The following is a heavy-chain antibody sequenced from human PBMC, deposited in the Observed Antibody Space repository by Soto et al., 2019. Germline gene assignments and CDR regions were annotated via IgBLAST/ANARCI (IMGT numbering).Heavy chain of an antibody. CDR2: ISANNGNT. CDR1: GYTFTSYY. D-gene: IGHD3-22*01. V-gene: IGHV1-18*04. J-gene: IGHJ3*02. Sequence: ASVKVSCKASGYTFTSYYMHWVRQAPGQGLEWMGWISANNGNTYYAQKFQGRVTMNTDTPTRTIYMELRSLRSDDTAVYYCARDLQFYPDSSGYRDVFDIWGQGTKVTVSS. CDR3: ARDLQFYPDSSGYRDVFDI.